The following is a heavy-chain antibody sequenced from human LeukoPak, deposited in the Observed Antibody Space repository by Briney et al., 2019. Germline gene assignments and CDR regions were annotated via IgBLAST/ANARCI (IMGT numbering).Heavy chain of an antibody. Sequence: GRSLRLSCAASGFTFSSYGMHWVRQAPGKGLEWVSVIYSGGSTYYADSVKGRFTISRDNSKNTLYLQMNSLRAEDTAVYYCARGRGKYFDYWGQGTLVTVSS. J-gene: IGHJ4*02. CDR3: ARGRGKYFDY. V-gene: IGHV3-66*01. CDR1: GFTFSSYG. CDR2: IYSGGST. D-gene: IGHD1-14*01.